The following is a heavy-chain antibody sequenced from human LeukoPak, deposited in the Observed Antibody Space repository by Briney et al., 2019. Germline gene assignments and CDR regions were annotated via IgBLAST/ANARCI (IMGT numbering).Heavy chain of an antibody. Sequence: GGSLRLSCAASGFSFSSYEMNWVRHAPGKGLVWVSSNNKDGSSTSYADSVKGRFTISRDNAKNTLYLQMNTLRAEDTAVYYCSSLDYWGQGTPDTVSS. CDR3: SSLDY. CDR2: NNKDGSST. V-gene: IGHV3-74*01. CDR1: GFSFSSYE. J-gene: IGHJ4*02.